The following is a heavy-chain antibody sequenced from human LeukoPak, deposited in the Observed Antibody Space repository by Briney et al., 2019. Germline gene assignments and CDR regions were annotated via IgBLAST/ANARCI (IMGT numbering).Heavy chain of an antibody. D-gene: IGHD5-18*01. V-gene: IGHV1-2*06. Sequence: ASVKVSCKASGYTFSGHYLHWVRQAPGQGLEWMGRINPDSGGTKYAQKFQNRVTMTSDTSVSTAYMELNGLRSDDTAIYYCTRSWIQLWTPDFDHWGQGTLVTVSS. CDR3: TRSWIQLWTPDFDH. CDR2: INPDSGGT. J-gene: IGHJ4*02. CDR1: GYTFSGHY.